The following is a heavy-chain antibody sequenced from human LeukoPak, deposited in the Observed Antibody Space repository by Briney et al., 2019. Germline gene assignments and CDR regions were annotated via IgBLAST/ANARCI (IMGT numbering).Heavy chain of an antibody. D-gene: IGHD1-26*01. Sequence: GGSLRLSCAASGFTFHDYAMHWVRQAPGKGLEWVSLITWYGDTTNYADSVKGRFTISRDNSKSSLYLQMNSLRAEDTALYYCAKASGSTTMHFFDYWGQGTLVTVSS. J-gene: IGHJ4*02. CDR1: GFTFHDYA. V-gene: IGHV3-43D*03. CDR3: AKASGSTTMHFFDY. CDR2: ITWYGDTT.